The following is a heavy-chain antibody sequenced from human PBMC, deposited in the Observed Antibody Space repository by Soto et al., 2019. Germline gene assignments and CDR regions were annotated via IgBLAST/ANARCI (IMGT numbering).Heavy chain of an antibody. CDR3: ARDPPLSSIVVVGVDAF. J-gene: IGHJ4*02. D-gene: IGHD2-15*01. Sequence: PGGSLRLSCAASGFSFSSYNMNWVRQAPGKGLEWVSSISSLSTYTNYADSVKGRFTISRDNDKNSLYLQMDSLRVEDTAVYYCARDPPLSSIVVVGVDAFWGQGTLVTVSS. V-gene: IGHV3-21*01. CDR2: ISSLSTYT. CDR1: GFSFSSYN.